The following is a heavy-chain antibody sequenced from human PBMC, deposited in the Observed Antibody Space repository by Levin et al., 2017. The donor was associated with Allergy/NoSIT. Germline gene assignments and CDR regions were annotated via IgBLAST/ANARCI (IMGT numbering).Heavy chain of an antibody. D-gene: IGHD3-16*01. CDR2: ISTSSSYT. CDR1: GFTFSDYY. J-gene: IGHJ4*02. CDR3: AREVLGGRTFDY. V-gene: IGHV3-11*05. Sequence: GGSLRLSCAASGFTFSDYYMSWIRQAPGKGLECVSYISTSSSYTKYPDSVKGQFTISRDGAKNSLYLQMNSLRAEDTAVYYCAREVLGGRTFDYWGQGTLVTVSS.